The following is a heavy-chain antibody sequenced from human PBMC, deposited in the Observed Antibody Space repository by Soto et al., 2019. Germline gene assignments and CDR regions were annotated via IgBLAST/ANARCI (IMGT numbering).Heavy chain of an antibody. V-gene: IGHV3-73*02. CDR3: TRQTDAVQWLVVPTDDNIDY. CDR1: GFTFGGSA. J-gene: IGHJ4*02. D-gene: IGHD6-19*01. CDR2: IRSKTNSYAT. Sequence: EGQLVESGGGLVQPGGSLKLSCAASGFTFGGSAMHWVRQASGKGLEWGGCIRSKTNSYATAYAESVKGRFTISRDDSMNTAYLKMNSLKTEDKAVYFCTRQTDAVQWLVVPTDDNIDYWGQGTLVTVSS.